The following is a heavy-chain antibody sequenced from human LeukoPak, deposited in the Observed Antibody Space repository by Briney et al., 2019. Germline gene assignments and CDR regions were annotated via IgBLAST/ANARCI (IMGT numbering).Heavy chain of an antibody. CDR3: ANGVSPDY. V-gene: IGHV3-23*01. Sequence: PGGSLRLSCAASGFTFRSYAMTWVRQAPGKGLEWVSGISGNDDSTYYADSVRGRFTISRDNSKNTLYLQMNSLRAEDTAEYYCANGVSPDYWGQGTLVTVSS. J-gene: IGHJ4*02. CDR1: GFTFRSYA. D-gene: IGHD6-6*01. CDR2: ISGNDDST.